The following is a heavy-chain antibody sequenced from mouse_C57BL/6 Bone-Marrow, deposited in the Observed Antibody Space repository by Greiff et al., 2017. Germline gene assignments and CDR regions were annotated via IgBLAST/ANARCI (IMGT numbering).Heavy chain of an antibody. J-gene: IGHJ4*01. CDR2: ISNLAYSI. D-gene: IGHD2-2*01. Sequence: EVQLVESGGGLVQPGGSLKLSCAASGFTFSDYGMAWVRQAPRKGPEWVAFISNLAYSIYYADTVTGRFTISRENAKNTLYLEMSSLRSEDTAMYYCARQHGYYYAMDYWGQGTSVTVSS. CDR3: ARQHGYYYAMDY. V-gene: IGHV5-15*01. CDR1: GFTFSDYG.